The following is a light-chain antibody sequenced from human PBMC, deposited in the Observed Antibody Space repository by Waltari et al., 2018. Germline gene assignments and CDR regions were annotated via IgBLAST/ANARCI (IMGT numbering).Light chain of an antibody. CDR3: QQYGSSPWT. Sequence: EIVLTQSPGTLSLSPGERATLSCRASQSVSSSHLAWYQQKPGQAPRLVIYGATSRATGIPDRFRGSGSGTDFTLTISGLEPEDFAVYYCQQYGSSPWTFGQGTKVEIK. CDR1: QSVSSSH. V-gene: IGKV3-20*01. CDR2: GAT. J-gene: IGKJ1*01.